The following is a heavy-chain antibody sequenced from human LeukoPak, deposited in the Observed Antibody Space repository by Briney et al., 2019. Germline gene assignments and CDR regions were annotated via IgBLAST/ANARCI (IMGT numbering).Heavy chain of an antibody. CDR3: ARDGCSTSSCYDF. D-gene: IGHD2-2*01. CDR1: GFTFTRCG. Sequence: GGSLRLSCAASGFTFTRCGFHWVRQAPGKRLDWVSVIWHDGSKEYYADSVKGRFTISRDNSKNMLYLQMNSLRVEDTAVYYCARDGCSTSSCYDFWGQGTLVTVSS. J-gene: IGHJ4*02. CDR2: IWHDGSKE. V-gene: IGHV3-33*01.